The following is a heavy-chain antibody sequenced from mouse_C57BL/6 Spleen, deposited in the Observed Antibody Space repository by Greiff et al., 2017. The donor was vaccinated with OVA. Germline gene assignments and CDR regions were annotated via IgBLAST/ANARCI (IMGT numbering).Heavy chain of an antibody. CDR1: GYTFIDHE. J-gene: IGHJ4*01. CDR2: IDPETGGT. Sequence: QGQRKESGAELVRPGASVRRSGKAPGYTFIDHELPWVKQTPVQGLEWIGAIDPETGGTAYNQKFKGKAILTADKSSSTAYMELRSLTSEDSAVYYCTSLLYYAMDYWGQGTSVTVSS. V-gene: IGHV1-15*01. CDR3: TSLLYYAMDY.